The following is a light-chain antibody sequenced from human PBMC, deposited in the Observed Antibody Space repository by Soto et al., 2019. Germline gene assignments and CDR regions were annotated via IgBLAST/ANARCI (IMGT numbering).Light chain of an antibody. V-gene: IGLV2-8*01. J-gene: IGLJ1*01. CDR3: SSYAGNNNVYV. CDR1: SSDVGGAYDY. CDR2: EVS. Sequence: QSALTQFPSASGSPGQSVTISCTGTSSDVGGAYDYVSWYQQHPGKAPRLMIYEVSKRPSGVPDRFSGSKSGNTASLTVSGLQAEDEADYYCSSYAGNNNVYVFGTGTKVTVL.